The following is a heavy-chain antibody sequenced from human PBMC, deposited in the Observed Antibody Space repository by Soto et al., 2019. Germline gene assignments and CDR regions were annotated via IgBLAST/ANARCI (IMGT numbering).Heavy chain of an antibody. V-gene: IGHV3-73*01. J-gene: IGHJ4*02. CDR3: TRTYGSGSYDDY. D-gene: IGHD3-10*01. CDR2: IRDKANGYVT. Sequence: GVLRLSCAASGFSFSGSSMHWVRQASGKGPEWVGRIRDKANGYVTAYAASVRGRFTISRDDSKNTVYLQMNSLQTEDTAVYYCTRTYGSGSYDDYWGQGTLVTVSS. CDR1: GFSFSGSS.